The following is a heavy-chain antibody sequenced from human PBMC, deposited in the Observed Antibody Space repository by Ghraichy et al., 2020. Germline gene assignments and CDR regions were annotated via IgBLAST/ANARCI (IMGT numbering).Heavy chain of an antibody. J-gene: IGHJ6*02. Sequence: GGSLRLSCAASGFTFSSYAMSWVRQAPGKGLEWVSAISGSGGSTYYADSVKGRFTISRDNSKNTLYLQMNSLRAEDTAVYYCAKRGGVTGWTEDDYYYYGMDVWGQGTTVTVSS. CDR2: ISGSGGST. V-gene: IGHV3-23*01. CDR1: GFTFSSYA. CDR3: AKRGGVTGWTEDDYYYYGMDV. D-gene: IGHD3-3*01.